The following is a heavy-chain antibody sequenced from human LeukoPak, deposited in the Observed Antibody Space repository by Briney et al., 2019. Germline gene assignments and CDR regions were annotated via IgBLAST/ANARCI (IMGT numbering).Heavy chain of an antibody. J-gene: IGHJ4*02. CDR2: IRSEAYGATA. Sequence: GGSLRLSCTASGFTLGDYSMIWVRQAPGEGLEWVGLIRSEAYGATADYAASVKGRFTNSRDDSKSIAYLQMNGLITEDTAVYYCTMGSHLTSPLLDYWGQGALATVSS. CDR1: GFTLGDYS. CDR3: TMGSHLTSPLLDY. D-gene: IGHD4-11*01. V-gene: IGHV3-49*04.